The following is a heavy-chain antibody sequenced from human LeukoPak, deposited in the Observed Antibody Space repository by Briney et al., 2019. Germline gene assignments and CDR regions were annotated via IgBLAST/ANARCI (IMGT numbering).Heavy chain of an antibody. CDR1: GGSFSGYY. Sequence: PSETLSLTCAVYGGSFSGYYWSWTRQPPGKGLEWIGEINHSGSTNYNPSLKSRVTISVDTSKNQFSLKLNSVTAADTAVYYCARGEYGDHRNWGQGTLVTVSS. CDR2: INHSGST. CDR3: ARGEYGDHRN. J-gene: IGHJ4*02. V-gene: IGHV4-34*01. D-gene: IGHD4-17*01.